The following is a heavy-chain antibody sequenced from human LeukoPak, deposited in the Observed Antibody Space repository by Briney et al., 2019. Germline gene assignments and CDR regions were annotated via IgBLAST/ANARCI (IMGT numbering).Heavy chain of an antibody. CDR3: ARGVLTYYYGSGSRHFDY. D-gene: IGHD3-10*01. CDR1: GFTFSNYW. V-gene: IGHV3-7*03. Sequence: PGGSLRLSCAVPGFTFSNYWMSWVRQAPGKGLEWVGNIKQDGSEKYYVDSVKGRFTMSRDNANNSLYLQMNSLRAEDTAVYYCARGVLTYYYGSGSRHFDYWAREPWSPSPQ. J-gene: IGHJ4*02. CDR2: IKQDGSEK.